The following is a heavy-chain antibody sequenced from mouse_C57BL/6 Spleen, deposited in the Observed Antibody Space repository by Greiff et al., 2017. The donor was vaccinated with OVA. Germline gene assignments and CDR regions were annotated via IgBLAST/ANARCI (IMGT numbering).Heavy chain of an antibody. CDR3: ASEGGYYGSSYAGFAY. D-gene: IGHD1-1*01. CDR2: IDPANGNT. Sequence: EVKLVESVAELVRPGASVKLSCTASGFNIKNTYMHWVKQRPEQGLEWIGRIDPANGNTKYAPKFQGKATITADTSSNTAYLQLSSLTSEDTAIYYCASEGGYYGSSYAGFAYWGQGTLVTVSA. V-gene: IGHV14-3*01. CDR1: GFNIKNTY. J-gene: IGHJ3*01.